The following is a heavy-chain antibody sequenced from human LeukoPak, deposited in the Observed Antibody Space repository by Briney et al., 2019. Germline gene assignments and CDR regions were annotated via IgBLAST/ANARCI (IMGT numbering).Heavy chain of an antibody. CDR1: GGSFSGYY. V-gene: IGHV4-34*01. J-gene: IGHJ4*02. D-gene: IGHD3-22*01. Sequence: PSETLSLTCAVYGGSFSGYYWNWIRQPPGKGLEWIGEINHSGSTNYNPSLRSRVTISVDTSKSQFSLKLSSVTAAGTAAYYCARAQYVDISGFYPGYWGQGTLVTVSS. CDR3: ARAQYVDISGFYPGY. CDR2: INHSGST.